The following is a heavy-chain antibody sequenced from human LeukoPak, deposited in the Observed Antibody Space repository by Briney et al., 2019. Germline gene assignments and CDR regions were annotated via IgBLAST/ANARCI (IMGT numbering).Heavy chain of an antibody. V-gene: IGHV1-69*06. D-gene: IGHD6-19*01. J-gene: IGHJ4*02. CDR1: GGTFSSYA. Sequence: SVKVSCKASGGTFSSYAISWVRQAPGQGLEWMGGIIPIFGTANYAQKFQDRVTITADKSTSTAYMELSSLRSEDTAVYYCARSYSYSSGCDYWGQGTLVTVSS. CDR3: ARSYSYSSGCDY. CDR2: IIPIFGTA.